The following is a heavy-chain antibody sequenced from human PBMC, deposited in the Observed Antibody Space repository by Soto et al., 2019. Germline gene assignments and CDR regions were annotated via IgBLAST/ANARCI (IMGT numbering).Heavy chain of an antibody. CDR1: GFTFSTYT. CDR2: ISSGSSYI. V-gene: IGHV3-21*01. D-gene: IGHD3-3*01. Sequence: EVQVVESGGGLVAPGGSLRLSCAASGFTFSTYTMNWVRQAPGKGLEWVSSISSGSSYIYYVDSVKGRFSVSRDDAKNSLSLQMNSLRAEDTAVYYCARDPHHDFWRGYYTHNGMDVWGQGTTVTVS. CDR3: ARDPHHDFWRGYYTHNGMDV. J-gene: IGHJ6*02.